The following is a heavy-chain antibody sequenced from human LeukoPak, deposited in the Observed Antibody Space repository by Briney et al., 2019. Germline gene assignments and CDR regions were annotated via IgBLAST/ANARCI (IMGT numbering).Heavy chain of an antibody. V-gene: IGHV1-2*06. J-gene: IGHJ4*02. Sequence: ASVKVSCKASGYTFTGYYMHWVRQAPGQGLEWVGRINPNSGGTNYAQKLQGRVTMTTDTSTSTAYMELRSLRSDDTAVYYCASVLDYYGSGSYIYFDYWGQGTLVTVSS. D-gene: IGHD3-10*01. CDR2: INPNSGGT. CDR3: ASVLDYYGSGSYIYFDY. CDR1: GYTFTGYY.